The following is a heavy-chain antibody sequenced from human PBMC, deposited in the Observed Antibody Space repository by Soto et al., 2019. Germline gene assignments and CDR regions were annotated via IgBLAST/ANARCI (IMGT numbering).Heavy chain of an antibody. Sequence: QITLKESGPTLVKPTHTLKLTCTYSGFSLTTSGAGVGWIRPPPGKALEWHALISWKDDKRYNPGLESRLTIAKDNSKNQVILTLTNMDSVDTATYFCAHRYGGNYYRWYFESWGQGTLVTVSS. CDR3: AHRYGGNYYRWYFES. V-gene: IGHV2-5*01. J-gene: IGHJ4*02. CDR1: GFSLTTSGAG. D-gene: IGHD1-26*01. CDR2: ISWKDDK.